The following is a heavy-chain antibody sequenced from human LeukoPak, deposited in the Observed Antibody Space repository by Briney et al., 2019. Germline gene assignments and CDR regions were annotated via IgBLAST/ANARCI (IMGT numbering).Heavy chain of an antibody. V-gene: IGHV3-30-3*01. D-gene: IGHD6-13*01. Sequence: GRSLRLSCAASGFTFSSYAMHWVRQAPGKGLEWVAVISYDGGNKYYADSVKGRFTISRDNSKNTLYLQMNSLRAEDTAVYYCARVGYSSSWYYSTHYGMDVWGQGTTVTVSS. CDR1: GFTFSSYA. CDR2: ISYDGGNK. J-gene: IGHJ6*02. CDR3: ARVGYSSSWYYSTHYGMDV.